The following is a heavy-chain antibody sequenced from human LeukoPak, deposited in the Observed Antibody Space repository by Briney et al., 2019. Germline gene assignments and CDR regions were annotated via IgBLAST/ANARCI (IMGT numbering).Heavy chain of an antibody. CDR3: ARGRSNDFWSGLVLFAFGI. CDR1: GYTFTSYD. CDR2: MNPNSGNT. J-gene: IGHJ3*02. Sequence: ASVKVSCKASGYTFTSYDINWVRQATGQGLEWMGWMNPNSGNTGYAQKFQGRVTITRNTSISTAYMELSSLRSEDTAVYYCARGRSNDFWSGLVLFAFGIWGQGTMVTLSS. D-gene: IGHD3-3*01. V-gene: IGHV1-8*03.